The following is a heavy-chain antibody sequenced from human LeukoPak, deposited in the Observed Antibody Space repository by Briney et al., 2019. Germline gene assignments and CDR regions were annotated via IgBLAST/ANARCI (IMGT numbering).Heavy chain of an antibody. J-gene: IGHJ4*02. V-gene: IGHV3-48*03. CDR3: ARHVGAQDY. CDR1: GFNFSSYE. Sequence: PGGSLRLSCAASGFNFSSYEMNWVRQAPGKGLEWVSYISSSATTISYADSVKGRFTISRDNAKNSLYLQMNSLRAEDMAVYYCARHVGAQDYWGQETLVTVSS. D-gene: IGHD1-26*01. CDR2: ISSSATTI.